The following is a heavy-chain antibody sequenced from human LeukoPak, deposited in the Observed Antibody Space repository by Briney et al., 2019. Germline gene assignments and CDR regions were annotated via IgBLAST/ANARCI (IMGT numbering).Heavy chain of an antibody. CDR2: ISGSGGST. CDR3: AKSIGIGGSWRRYYYYMDV. J-gene: IGHJ6*03. V-gene: IGHV3-23*01. CDR1: GFTFSSYA. Sequence: GGSLRLSCAASGFTFSSYAMSWVRQAPGKGLEWVSAISGSGGSTYYADSVKGRFTISRDNSKNTLYLQMNSLRAEDTAVYYCAKSIGIGGSWRRYYYYMDVWGKGTTVTVSS. D-gene: IGHD6-13*01.